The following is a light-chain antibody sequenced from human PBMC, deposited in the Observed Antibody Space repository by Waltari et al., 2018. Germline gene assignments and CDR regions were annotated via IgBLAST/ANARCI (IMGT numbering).Light chain of an antibody. J-gene: IGLJ1*01. Sequence: SYVLTQPPSVSVAPGETARITCGGDNIGSYSVHWYQQKPGQAPVLVIRYDSDRPSGIPGPCSGSNSANTATLTISRVEAGDEANYYCQVWHAAIDPGVFGTGTEVTV. CDR1: NIGSYS. CDR2: YDS. V-gene: IGLV3-21*04. CDR3: QVWHAAIDPGV.